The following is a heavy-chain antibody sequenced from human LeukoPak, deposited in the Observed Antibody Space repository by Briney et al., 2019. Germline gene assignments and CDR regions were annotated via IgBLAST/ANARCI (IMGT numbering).Heavy chain of an antibody. CDR1: GVPISGFF. CDR2: INHSGGT. CDR3: ARIRCGHTDDRCYNY. Sequence: SETLSLTCAVQGVPISGFFWSWIRQPPGKGLEWIAEINHSGGTNYNPSLKSRATISVDTSENQFSLRVTSVTAAGTAVYYCARIRCGHTDDRCYNYWGQGTLVTVSS. D-gene: IGHD2-8*01. V-gene: IGHV4-34*01. J-gene: IGHJ4*02.